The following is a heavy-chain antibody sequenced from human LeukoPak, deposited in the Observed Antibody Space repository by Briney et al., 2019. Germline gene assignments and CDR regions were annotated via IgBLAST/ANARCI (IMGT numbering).Heavy chain of an antibody. CDR3: ASEAFYYDSRNYGGFDY. CDR1: GYTFTSYY. D-gene: IGHD3-22*01. Sequence: ASVKVSCKASGYTFTSYYMHWVRQAPGQGLEWMGIINPSGGSTSYAQKFQGRVTMTRDTSTSTVYMELSSLRSEDTAVYYCASEAFYYDSRNYGGFDYWGQGTLVTVSS. CDR2: INPSGGST. J-gene: IGHJ4*02. V-gene: IGHV1-46*01.